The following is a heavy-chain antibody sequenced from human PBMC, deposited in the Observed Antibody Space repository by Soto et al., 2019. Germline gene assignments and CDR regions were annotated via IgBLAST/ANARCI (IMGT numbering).Heavy chain of an antibody. CDR1: GFIFNNYN. J-gene: IGHJ6*02. Sequence: GGSLRLSCSASGFIFNNYNMHWGRQAPGKGLEWVTIISYDGSNKYYAESVKGRFTVSRDNSNTTVYLQMNSLRRDDTAIYYCARGSGLLWLRGRSGVDVWGQGTTVTVSS. CDR3: ARGSGLLWLRGRSGVDV. D-gene: IGHD5-18*01. CDR2: ISYDGSNK. V-gene: IGHV3-30*04.